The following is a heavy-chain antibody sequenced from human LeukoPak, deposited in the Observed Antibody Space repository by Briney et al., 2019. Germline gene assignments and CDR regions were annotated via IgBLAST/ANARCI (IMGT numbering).Heavy chain of an antibody. J-gene: IGHJ4*02. Sequence: PSETLSLTCTVSGYSISSGYYWGWIRQPPGKGLEWIGSIYHSGSTYYNPSLKSRVTISVDTSKNQFSLKLSSVTAADTAVYYCARVDIVQMDYWGQGTLVTVSS. V-gene: IGHV4-38-2*02. CDR2: IYHSGST. CDR1: GYSISSGYY. CDR3: ARVDIVQMDY. D-gene: IGHD2-8*01.